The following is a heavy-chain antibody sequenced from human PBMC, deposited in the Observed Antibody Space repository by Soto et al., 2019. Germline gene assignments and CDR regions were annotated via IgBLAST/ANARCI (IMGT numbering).Heavy chain of an antibody. D-gene: IGHD1-1*01. CDR3: ARRSTTYYYYYYMDV. CDR1: GGSISSYY. Sequence: PSETLSLTCTVSGGSISSYYWSWIRQPPGKGLEWIGYIYYSGSTNYNPSLKSRVTISVDTSKNQFSLKLSSVTAADTAVYYCARRSTTYYYYYYMDVWGKGTTVTVSS. CDR2: IYYSGST. V-gene: IGHV4-59*12. J-gene: IGHJ6*03.